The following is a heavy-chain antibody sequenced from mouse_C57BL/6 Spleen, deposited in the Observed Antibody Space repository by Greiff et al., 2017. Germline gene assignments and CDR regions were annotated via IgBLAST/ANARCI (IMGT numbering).Heavy chain of an antibody. CDR2: ILPGSGST. CDR3: ARSRIPIITVVATDYAMDY. J-gene: IGHJ4*01. CDR1: GYTFTGYW. D-gene: IGHD1-1*01. V-gene: IGHV1-9*01. Sequence: QVQLQQSGAELMKPGASVKLSCKATGYTFTGYWIEWVKQRPGHGLEWIGEILPGSGSTNYNEKFKGKATFTADTSSNTAYMQLSSLTTEDSAIYYCARSRIPIITVVATDYAMDYWGQGTSVTVSS.